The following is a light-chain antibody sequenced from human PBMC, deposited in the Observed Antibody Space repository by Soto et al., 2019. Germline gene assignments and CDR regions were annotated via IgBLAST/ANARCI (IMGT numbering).Light chain of an antibody. CDR3: GTWDSSLSAYV. CDR1: SSNIGDNS. Sequence: QSVLTQTPSVSAAPGQKVTISCSGSSSNIGDNSVSWYQQLPGTAPKLLIYDNDKRPSGIPDRFSGSKSGTSATLGIAGLQTGDEADFYCGTWDSSLSAYVFGTGTKLTVL. J-gene: IGLJ1*01. V-gene: IGLV1-51*01. CDR2: DND.